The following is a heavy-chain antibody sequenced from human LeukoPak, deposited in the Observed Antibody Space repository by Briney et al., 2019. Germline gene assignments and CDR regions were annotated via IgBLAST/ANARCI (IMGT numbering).Heavy chain of an antibody. Sequence: SETLSLTCTVSGGSISSSSYYWGWIRQPPGKGLEWIGGIYYSGSTYYNPSLKSRVTISIDTSKNQFSLKLNSVTAADTAVYYCARKLWSYYFDYWGQGTLVTVSS. CDR2: IYYSGST. V-gene: IGHV4-39*01. D-gene: IGHD3-10*01. CDR3: ARKLWSYYFDY. CDR1: GGSISSSSYY. J-gene: IGHJ4*02.